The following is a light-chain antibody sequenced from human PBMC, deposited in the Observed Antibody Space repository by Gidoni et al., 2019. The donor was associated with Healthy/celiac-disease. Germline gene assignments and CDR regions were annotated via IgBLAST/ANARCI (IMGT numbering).Light chain of an antibody. CDR1: QGISSY. Sequence: DIQSTQSASFLSASVGDRVTITCRASQGISSYLAWYQQKPGKAPKLLIYAASTLQSGVPSRFSGSGSGTEFTLTISSLQPEDFATYYCQQLNSYLPFTFGPGTKVDIK. J-gene: IGKJ3*01. CDR3: QQLNSYLPFT. V-gene: IGKV1-9*01. CDR2: AAS.